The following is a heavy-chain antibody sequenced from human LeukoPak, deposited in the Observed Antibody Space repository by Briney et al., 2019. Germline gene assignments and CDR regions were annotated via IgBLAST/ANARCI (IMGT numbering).Heavy chain of an antibody. CDR3: AAPRGGDYFDY. D-gene: IGHD3-10*01. V-gene: IGHV1-69*06. J-gene: IGHJ4*02. Sequence: GASVKVSCTASGGTFSSYAISWVRQAPGQRLEWMGGIIPIFSTANYAQKFQGRVTITADKSTSTAYMELSSLRSEDTAVYYCAAPRGGDYFDYWGQGTLVTVSS. CDR1: GGTFSSYA. CDR2: IIPIFSTA.